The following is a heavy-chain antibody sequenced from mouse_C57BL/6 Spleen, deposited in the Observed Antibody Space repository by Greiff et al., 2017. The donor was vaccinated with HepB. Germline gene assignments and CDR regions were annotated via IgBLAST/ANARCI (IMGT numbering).Heavy chain of an antibody. CDR2: IRNKANGYTT. D-gene: IGHD1-1*01. V-gene: IGHV7-3*01. CDR3: ARVLYGSSPYYFDN. CDR1: GFTFTDYY. J-gene: IGHJ2*01. Sequence: EVKLLESGGGLVQPGGSLSLSCAASGFTFTDYYMSWVRQPPGKALEWLGFIRNKANGYTTEYSASVKGRLTISRDNSQSILYLQLNALRAEDSATYYCARVLYGSSPYYFDNWGQGTTLTVSS.